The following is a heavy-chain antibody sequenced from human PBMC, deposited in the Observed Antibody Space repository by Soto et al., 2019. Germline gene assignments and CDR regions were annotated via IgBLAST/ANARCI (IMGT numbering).Heavy chain of an antibody. CDR2: ISYDGSNK. CDR3: ARDGGETFSVYYYYGMDV. CDR1: GFTFSSYA. V-gene: IGHV3-30-3*01. J-gene: IGHJ6*02. D-gene: IGHD3-16*01. Sequence: QVQLVESGGGVVQPGRSLRLSCAASGFTFSSYAMHWVRQAPGKGLEWVAVISYDGSNKYYADSVKGRFTISRDNSKHTLYLQMNSLRAEDTAVYYCARDGGETFSVYYYYGMDVWGQGTTVTVSS.